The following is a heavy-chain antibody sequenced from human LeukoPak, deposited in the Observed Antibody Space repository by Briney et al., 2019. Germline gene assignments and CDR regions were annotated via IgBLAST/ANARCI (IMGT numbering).Heavy chain of an antibody. J-gene: IGHJ4*02. CDR2: INSDGSST. Sequence: GGSLRLSRAASGFTFSSYWMHWVRQAPGKGLVWVSPINSDGSSTSYADSVKGRFTIFRDNAKNTLYLQMNSLRAEDTAVYYCASALSDWGQGTLVTVSS. CDR1: GFTFSSYW. V-gene: IGHV3-74*01. D-gene: IGHD3-16*01. CDR3: ASALSD.